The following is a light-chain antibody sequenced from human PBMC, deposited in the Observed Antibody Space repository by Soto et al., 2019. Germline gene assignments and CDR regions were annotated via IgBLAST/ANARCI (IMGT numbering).Light chain of an antibody. Sequence: SVLTQPASVSGTPGQSITISCTGSNSDVGIYDFVSWYQHHPGRAPKLIVSEVSHRPSGVSNRFSGSQSGNTASLTISGLQSEDEADYYCISYTSDDVRYVFGTGTKVTV. CDR2: EVS. V-gene: IGLV2-14*01. CDR1: NSDVGIYDF. J-gene: IGLJ1*01. CDR3: ISYTSDDVRYV.